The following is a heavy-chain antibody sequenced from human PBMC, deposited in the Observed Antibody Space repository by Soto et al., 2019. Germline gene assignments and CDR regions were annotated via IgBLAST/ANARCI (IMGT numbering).Heavy chain of an antibody. CDR2: IYYSGST. V-gene: IGHV4-31*03. D-gene: IGHD3-3*01. CDR1: GGSISSGGYY. J-gene: IGHJ4*02. Sequence: SETLSLTCTVSGGSISSGGYYWSWIRQHPGKGLEWIGYIYYSGSTYYNPSLKNRVTISVDPSKNQFSLKLSSVTAADTAVYYCARSTQTRFLEWLSDYYFDYWGQGTLVTVSS. CDR3: ARSTQTRFLEWLSDYYFDY.